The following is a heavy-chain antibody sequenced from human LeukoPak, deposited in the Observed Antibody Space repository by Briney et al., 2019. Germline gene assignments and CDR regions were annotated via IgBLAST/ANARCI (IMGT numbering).Heavy chain of an antibody. J-gene: IGHJ3*02. CDR2: IYNEGST. Sequence: GGSLRLSCAASGLTVSSSYMSWVRQAPGKGLEWVSIIYNEGSTYYADSMKGRFTISRDNSKNTLYLQVNSLRAEDTAMYYCARNILFAFDIWGQGTMVTVSS. CDR1: GLTVSSSY. CDR3: ARNILFAFDI. V-gene: IGHV3-53*01. D-gene: IGHD2/OR15-2a*01.